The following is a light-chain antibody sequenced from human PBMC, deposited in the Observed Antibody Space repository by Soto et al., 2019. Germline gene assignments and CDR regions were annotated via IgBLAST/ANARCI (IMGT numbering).Light chain of an antibody. J-gene: IGKJ1*01. CDR1: QSFTTSQ. V-gene: IGKV3-20*01. CDR2: GAS. Sequence: EIVLTQSPGTLSLSPGERATLFCRASQSFTTSQLAWYQQRPGQAPRVLIFGASRRATGIPDRVSGSGSGTDFTLTISRLEPEDSAVYYCQQYASSPRTFGQGTTVEIK. CDR3: QQYASSPRT.